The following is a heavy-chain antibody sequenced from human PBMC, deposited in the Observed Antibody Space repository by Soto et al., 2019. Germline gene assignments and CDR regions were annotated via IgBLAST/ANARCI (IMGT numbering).Heavy chain of an antibody. D-gene: IGHD3-22*01. CDR2: ISSSSSYI. Sequence: GGSLRLSCAASGFTFSSYSMNWVRQAPGKGLEWVSSISSSSSYIYYADSVKGRFTISRDNAKNSLYLQMNSLRAEDTAVYYCARDLLYYYDSSGYYGMDVWGQGTTVTVSS. V-gene: IGHV3-21*01. CDR3: ARDLLYYYDSSGYYGMDV. J-gene: IGHJ6*02. CDR1: GFTFSSYS.